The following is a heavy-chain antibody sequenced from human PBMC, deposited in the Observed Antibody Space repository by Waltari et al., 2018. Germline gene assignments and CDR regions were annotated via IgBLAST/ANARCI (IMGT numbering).Heavy chain of an antibody. Sequence: EVQLLESGGGLVQPGGSLRLSCAASGFTFSSYAMGWVRQAPGKGLEWFSAISGSGGSTYYADSVKGRFTISRDNSKNTLYLQMNSLRAEDTAVYYCAKGVGATIYYYYMDVWGKGTTVTVSS. CDR1: GFTFSSYA. CDR3: AKGVGATIYYYYMDV. J-gene: IGHJ6*03. CDR2: ISGSGGST. V-gene: IGHV3-23*01. D-gene: IGHD1-26*01.